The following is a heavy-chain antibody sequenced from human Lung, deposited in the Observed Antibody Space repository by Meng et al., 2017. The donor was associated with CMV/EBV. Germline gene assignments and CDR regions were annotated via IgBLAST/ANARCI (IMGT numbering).Heavy chain of an antibody. Sequence: SCAASGFTFSSYEMNWVRQAPGKGLEWVSYISSSGSTIYYADSVKGRFTISRDNAKNSLYLQMNSLRAEDTAVYYCARDRTVTTSLYYYYYGMDVXGQGXTVTVSS. CDR3: ARDRTVTTSLYYYYYGMDV. CDR1: GFTFSSYE. CDR2: ISSSGSTI. D-gene: IGHD4-11*01. J-gene: IGHJ6*02. V-gene: IGHV3-48*03.